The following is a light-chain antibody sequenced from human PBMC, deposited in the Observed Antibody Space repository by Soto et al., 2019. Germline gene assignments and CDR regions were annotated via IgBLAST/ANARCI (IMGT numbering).Light chain of an antibody. CDR3: QQSYKSPYT. CDR2: AAS. V-gene: IGKV1-39*01. Sequence: DIQMTQSPSSLSASVGDRVTITCRASQGISTSLICYQQRHGEAPQLLIYAASYLVSVVPLRFSSSRSVTQFTLTVSSLQPEDVTTYYCQQSYKSPYTFGQATKLETK. J-gene: IGKJ2*01. CDR1: QGISTS.